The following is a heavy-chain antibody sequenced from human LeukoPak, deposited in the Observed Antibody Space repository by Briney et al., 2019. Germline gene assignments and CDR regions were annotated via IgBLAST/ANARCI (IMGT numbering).Heavy chain of an antibody. V-gene: IGHV3-48*04. CDR2: ISSSGSTI. Sequence: GGSLRLSCAASGFTFSSYGMHWVRQAPGRGLEWVSYISSSGSTIYYADSVKGRFTISRDNAKNSLYLQMNSLRAEDTAVYYCAREPPDLCLDYWDQGTLVTVSS. CDR3: AREPPDLCLDY. J-gene: IGHJ4*02. CDR1: GFTFSSYG.